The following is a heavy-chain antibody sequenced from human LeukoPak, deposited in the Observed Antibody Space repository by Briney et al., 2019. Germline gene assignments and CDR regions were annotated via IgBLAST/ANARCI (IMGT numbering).Heavy chain of an antibody. J-gene: IGHJ4*02. V-gene: IGHV3-30*04. CDR1: GITFSSYA. D-gene: IGHD4-17*01. Sequence: GGSLRLSCAASGITFSSYAMHWVRQAPGKGLEWVAVISYDGSNKYYADSVKGRFTISRDNSKNTLYLQMNSLRAEDTAVYYCARDVSMTTVTIMGFDYWGQGTLVTVSS. CDR3: ARDVSMTTVTIMGFDY. CDR2: ISYDGSNK.